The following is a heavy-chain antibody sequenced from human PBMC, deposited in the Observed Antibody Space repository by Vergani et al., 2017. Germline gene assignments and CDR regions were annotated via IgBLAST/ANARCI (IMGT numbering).Heavy chain of an antibody. CDR2: LSASDRRT. D-gene: IGHD6-19*01. CDR1: GFTFIMHA. V-gene: IGHV3-23*01. J-gene: IGHJ3*02. CDR3: AKVVRSEVAGTFGAFDI. Sequence: EVQLLESGGDLVQPGGSLRLSCAASGFTFIMHAISWVRQAPGKGLEWVSTLSASDRRTHYADSVKGRFTISRDNSKNTLFLHMNSLRPEDTAVYYCAKVVRSEVAGTFGAFDIWGQGTMVTVSS.